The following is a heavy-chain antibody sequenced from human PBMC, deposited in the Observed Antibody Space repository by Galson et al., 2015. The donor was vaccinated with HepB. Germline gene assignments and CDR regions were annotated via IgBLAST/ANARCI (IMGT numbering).Heavy chain of an antibody. Sequence: ETLSLTCTVSGSSISSYYWSWIRPPAGRGLEWIGRVYKSGSTYYTPSLKSRVTLSRDTSKNHFSLTLTSVTAADTAVYYCARVFGGNALDFWGQGILVTVS. V-gene: IGHV4-4*07. CDR1: GSSISSYY. J-gene: IGHJ4*02. D-gene: IGHD4-23*01. CDR2: VYKSGST. CDR3: ARVFGGNALDF.